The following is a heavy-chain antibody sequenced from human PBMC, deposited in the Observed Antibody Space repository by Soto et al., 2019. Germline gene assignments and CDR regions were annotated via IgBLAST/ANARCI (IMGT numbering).Heavy chain of an antibody. CDR2: ISSSSSYI. J-gene: IGHJ4*02. Sequence: GWSLRFSCAASGFTFSSYSMNWVRQAPGKGLEWVSSISSSSSYIYYADSVKGRFTISRDNAKNSLYLQMNSLRAEDTAVYYCARGKYSSRALDYWGQGTLVTVSS. D-gene: IGHD6-6*01. V-gene: IGHV3-21*01. CDR3: ARGKYSSRALDY. CDR1: GFTFSSYS.